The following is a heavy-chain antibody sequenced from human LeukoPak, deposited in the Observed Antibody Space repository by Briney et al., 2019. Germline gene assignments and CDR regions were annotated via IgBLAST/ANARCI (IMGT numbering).Heavy chain of an antibody. D-gene: IGHD2-2*01. CDR2: IYPGDSDT. J-gene: IGHJ4*02. Sequence: GESLKISCKGSGYSFTSYWIGWVRQMPGKGLEGMGIIYPGDSDTRYSPSFQGQVTISADKSISTAYLQWSSLKASDTAMYYCARGYCSSTSCYSLDYWGQGTLVTVSS. CDR1: GYSFTSYW. CDR3: ARGYCSSTSCYSLDY. V-gene: IGHV5-51*01.